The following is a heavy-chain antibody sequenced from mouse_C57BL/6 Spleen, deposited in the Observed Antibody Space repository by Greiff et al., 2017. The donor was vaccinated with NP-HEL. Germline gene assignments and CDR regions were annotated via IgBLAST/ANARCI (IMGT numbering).Heavy chain of an antibody. D-gene: IGHD4-1*01. CDR3: ARAGTQGYAMDY. V-gene: IGHV3-6*01. CDR2: ISYDGSK. Sequence: EVQLQESGPGLVKPSQSLSLTCSVTGYSITSGYYWNWLRQFPGNKLEWMGYISYDGSKNYNPSLKNRNSITRDTSKNQFFLKLNAVTTEDTATYYCARAGTQGYAMDYWGQGTSVTVSS. CDR1: GYSITSGYY. J-gene: IGHJ4*01.